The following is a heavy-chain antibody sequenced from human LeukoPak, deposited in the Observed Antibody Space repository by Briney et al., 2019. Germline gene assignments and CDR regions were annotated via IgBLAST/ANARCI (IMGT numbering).Heavy chain of an antibody. CDR3: AREYYDYVWGSYLGFDY. V-gene: IGHV4-4*07. CDR2: IYTSGST. CDR1: GGSISSYY. Sequence: PSETLSLTCTVSGGSISSYYWSWIRQPAGKGLEWIGRIYTSGSTNYNPSLKSRVTMSVDTSKNQFSLKLSSVTAADTAVYYCAREYYDYVWGSYLGFDYWAREPWSPSPQ. J-gene: IGHJ4*02. D-gene: IGHD3-16*02.